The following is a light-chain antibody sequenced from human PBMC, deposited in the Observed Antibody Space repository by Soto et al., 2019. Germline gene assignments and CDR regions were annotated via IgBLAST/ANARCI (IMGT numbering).Light chain of an antibody. CDR3: ATWDRSLSVGV. CDR1: SSNIGNNY. J-gene: IGLJ2*01. V-gene: IGLV1-51*01. Sequence: QAVVTQPPSVSAAPGQKVTISCSGSSSNIGNNYAFWYQQLPGTAPKLLIYDNDKRPSGIPDRFSGSKSGTSATLGITGLQTGDEADYYCATWDRSLSVGVFGGGTKLTVL. CDR2: DND.